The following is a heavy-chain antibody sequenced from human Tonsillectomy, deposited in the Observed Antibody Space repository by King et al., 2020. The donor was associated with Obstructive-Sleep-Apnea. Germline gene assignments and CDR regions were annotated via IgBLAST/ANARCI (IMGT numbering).Heavy chain of an antibody. Sequence: VQLQQWGAGLLKPSETLSLTCTVYGGSFRDSYWTWIRQPPGQGLEWIGEISHSGSTNDNASLKSRVTISLDTSKNQFSLKLTSVTAADTAVYYCARRGLFQSYFAYWGQGTLVTVSS. D-gene: IGHD2-21*01. CDR2: ISHSGST. CDR1: GGSFRDSY. J-gene: IGHJ4*02. CDR3: ARRGLFQSYFAY. V-gene: IGHV4-34*01.